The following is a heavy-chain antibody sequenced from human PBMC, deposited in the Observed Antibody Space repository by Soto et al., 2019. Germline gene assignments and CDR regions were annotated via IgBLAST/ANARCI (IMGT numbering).Heavy chain of an antibody. CDR1: GYTFTGYY. V-gene: IGHV1-2*02. J-gene: IGHJ6*02. CDR2: INPNSGGT. D-gene: IGHD3-9*01. Sequence: RASVKVSCKASGYTFTGYYMHWVRQAPGQGLEWMGWINPNSGGTNYAQKFQGRVTMTRDTSISTAYMELSRLRSDDTAVYYCARLGRYFDWLPYGMDVWGQGTKVTVSS. CDR3: ARLGRYFDWLPYGMDV.